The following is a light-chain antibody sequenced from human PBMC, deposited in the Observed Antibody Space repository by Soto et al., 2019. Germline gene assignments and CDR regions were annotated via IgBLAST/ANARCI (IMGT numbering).Light chain of an antibody. Sequence: QSALTQPASVSGSPGQSITISCTGTSSDVGGYNYVSWYQQHPGKAPKLMIYDVSNRPSGVSDRFSGYKSGNTASLTISGLQAEDEADYYGSSYTSSSTHVVFGGGTKVTVL. J-gene: IGLJ2*01. V-gene: IGLV2-14*01. CDR2: DVS. CDR1: SSDVGGYNY. CDR3: SSYTSSSTHVV.